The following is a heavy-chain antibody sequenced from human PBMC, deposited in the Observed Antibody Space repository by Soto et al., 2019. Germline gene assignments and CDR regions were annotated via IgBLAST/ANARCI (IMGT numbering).Heavy chain of an antibody. CDR1: GFTFSSYA. V-gene: IGHV3-30-3*01. J-gene: IGHJ4*02. Sequence: GGSLRLSCAASGFTFSSYAMHWVRQAPGKGLEWVAVISYDGSNKYYADSVKGRFTISRDNSKNTLYLQMNSLRAEDTAVYYCARDESDYYDSSGNGYFDYWGQGTLVTVSS. CDR2: ISYDGSNK. D-gene: IGHD3-22*01. CDR3: ARDESDYYDSSGNGYFDY.